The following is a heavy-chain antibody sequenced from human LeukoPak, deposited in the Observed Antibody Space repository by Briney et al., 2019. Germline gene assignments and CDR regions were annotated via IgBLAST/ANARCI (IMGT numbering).Heavy chain of an antibody. CDR2: INHSGST. CDR1: GGSFSGYY. Sequence: SETLSLTCAVYGGSFSGYYWSWIRQPPGKGLEWIGEINHSGSTNYNPSLKSRVTISVDTSKNQFSLKLYSVTAADTAVYYCARSPGYGSRYYFDYWGQGTLVTVSS. CDR3: ARSPGYGSRYYFDY. J-gene: IGHJ4*02. D-gene: IGHD5-12*01. V-gene: IGHV4-34*01.